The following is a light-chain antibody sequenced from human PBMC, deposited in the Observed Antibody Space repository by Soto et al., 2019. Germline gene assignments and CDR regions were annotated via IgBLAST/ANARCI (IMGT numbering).Light chain of an antibody. J-gene: IGKJ4*01. Sequence: EIVLKQSPATLSLSPGERATLSCRASQSVSSYLAWYQQKPGQAPRLLIYDASNRATVIPARFSGSGSGTDFTLNINSLEPEDFAVYYCQQRSNWLTFGGGTKVEIK. V-gene: IGKV3-11*01. CDR3: QQRSNWLT. CDR1: QSVSSY. CDR2: DAS.